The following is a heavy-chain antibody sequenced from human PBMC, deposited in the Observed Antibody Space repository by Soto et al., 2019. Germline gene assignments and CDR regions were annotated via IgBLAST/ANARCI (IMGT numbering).Heavy chain of an antibody. CDR1: GGSISSGGYY. J-gene: IGHJ4*02. CDR3: ARHFSVDYFDY. V-gene: IGHV4-31*03. Sequence: PSETLSLTCTVSGGSISSGGYYWSWIRQHPGKGLEWIGYIYHSGTTYYNPSLKSRVTISVDTSKNQFSLKLTSVTAADTAVYYCARHFSVDYFDYWGQGALVTVSS. CDR2: IYHSGTT.